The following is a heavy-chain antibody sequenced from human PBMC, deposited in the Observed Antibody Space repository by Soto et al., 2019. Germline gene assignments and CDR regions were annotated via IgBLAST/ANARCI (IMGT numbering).Heavy chain of an antibody. CDR3: ARHRLSPTIDIWFDT. Sequence: SETLSLTCTFSGGSISSSSYYWGWIRQPPGKGLEWIGSIYYSGSTYYNPSLKSRVTISVDTSKNQFSLKLSSVTAADTAVYYFARHRLSPTIDIWFDTRGQGTLVTVSS. D-gene: IGHD1-26*01. J-gene: IGHJ5*02. V-gene: IGHV4-39*01. CDR2: IYYSGST. CDR1: GGSISSSSYY.